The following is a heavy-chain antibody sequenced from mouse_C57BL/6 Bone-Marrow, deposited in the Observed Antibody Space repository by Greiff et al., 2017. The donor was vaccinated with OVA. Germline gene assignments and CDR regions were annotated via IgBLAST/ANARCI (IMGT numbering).Heavy chain of an antibody. V-gene: IGHV14-4*01. D-gene: IGHD1-1*01. CDR3: THYYYGSTYAMDY. CDR1: GFNIKDDY. CDR2: IDPENGDT. J-gene: IGHJ4*01. Sequence: VQLQQSGAELVRPGASVKLSCTASGFNIKDDYMHWVKQRPEQGLEWIGWIDPENGDTEYASKFQGKATITADTSSNTAYLQLSSLTSEDTAVYYCTHYYYGSTYAMDYWGQGTSVTVSS.